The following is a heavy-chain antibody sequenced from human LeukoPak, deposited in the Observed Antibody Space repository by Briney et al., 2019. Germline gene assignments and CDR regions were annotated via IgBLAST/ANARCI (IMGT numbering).Heavy chain of an antibody. J-gene: IGHJ2*01. CDR1: GFTFSDYG. CDR3: AREHSHSNWFFDL. CDR2: VAKDGGHK. V-gene: IGHV3-30*03. Sequence: GGSLRLSCVASGFTFSDYGIQWVRQAPGKGLEWVAVVAKDGGHKVYSDSVKGRLSISRDNPKNTAFLQMDSLRAEDAAVYFCAREHSHSNWFFDLWGPGTPVTVSS. D-gene: IGHD4-11*01.